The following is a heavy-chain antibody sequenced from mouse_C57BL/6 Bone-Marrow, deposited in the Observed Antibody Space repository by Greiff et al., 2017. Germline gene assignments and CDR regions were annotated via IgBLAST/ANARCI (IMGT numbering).Heavy chain of an antibody. CDR1: GYTFTSYT. CDR2: INPSSGYN. Sequence: QVQLKESGAELARPGASVKMSCKASGYTFTSYTMHWVKQRPGPGLEWIGYINPSSGYNKYNQKFKDKATLTADKSSSTAYMQLSSLTSEDSAVYYCARGYSNYYYWGQGTTLTVSS. CDR3: ARGYSNYYY. V-gene: IGHV1-4*01. J-gene: IGHJ2*01. D-gene: IGHD2-5*01.